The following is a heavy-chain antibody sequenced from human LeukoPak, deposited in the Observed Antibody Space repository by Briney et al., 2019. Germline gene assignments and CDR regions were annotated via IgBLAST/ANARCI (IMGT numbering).Heavy chain of an antibody. Sequence: ASVKVSCKASGGTFSSYAISWVRQAPGQGLEWMGGIIPIFGTANYAQKFQGGVTITADESTSTAYMELSSLRSEDTAVYYCARDLKKNRLYQLPATYYYYMDVWGKGTTVTVSS. J-gene: IGHJ6*03. CDR3: ARDLKKNRLYQLPATYYYYMDV. CDR1: GGTFSSYA. CDR2: IIPIFGTA. D-gene: IGHD2-2*01. V-gene: IGHV1-69*13.